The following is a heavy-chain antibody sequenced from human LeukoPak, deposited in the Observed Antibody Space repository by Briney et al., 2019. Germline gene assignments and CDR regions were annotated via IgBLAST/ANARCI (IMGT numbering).Heavy chain of an antibody. D-gene: IGHD3-10*01. V-gene: IGHV4-59*01. J-gene: IGHJ4*02. CDR1: DDSINSYS. CDR3: ARTLRGDYYGSASLDN. CDR2: VSYSGAT. Sequence: SETLSLTCTVSDDSINSYSWSWIRQPPGKGLEWIGDVSYSGATVYSPSLKSRVTILLDTSKKEFSLKLSSVTTADTAVYYCARTLRGDYYGSASLDNWGQGTLVTVAS.